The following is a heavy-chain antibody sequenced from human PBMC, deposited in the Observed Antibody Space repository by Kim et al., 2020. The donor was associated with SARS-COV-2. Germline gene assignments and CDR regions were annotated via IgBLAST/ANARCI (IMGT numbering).Heavy chain of an antibody. D-gene: IGHD2-21*01. CDR3: ARVAQVKEGY. CDR1: GYSISSGYY. Sequence: SETLSLTCTVSGYSISSGYYCGWRRQPPGKGLQWIGGISHSSGTTYNKSPQSRVTISVDKSKNNFSLKMSSATAADTAAYYCARVAQVKEGYWGQGTLVT. V-gene: IGHV4-38-2*02. J-gene: IGHJ4*02. CDR2: ISHSSGT.